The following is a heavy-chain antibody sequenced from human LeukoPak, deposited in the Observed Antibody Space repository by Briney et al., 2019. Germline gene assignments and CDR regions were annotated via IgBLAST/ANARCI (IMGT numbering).Heavy chain of an antibody. V-gene: IGHV3-48*01. J-gene: IGHJ4*02. CDR1: GFTFSSYS. CDR3: ASSNKYSSSSRAFDY. D-gene: IGHD6-6*01. Sequence: PGGSLRLSCAASGFTFSSYSMNWVRQAPGKGLEWVSYISSSSSTIYYADSVKGRFTISRDNAKNSLYLQMNSLRAEDTALYYCASSNKYSSSSRAFDYWGQGTLVTVSS. CDR2: ISSSSSTI.